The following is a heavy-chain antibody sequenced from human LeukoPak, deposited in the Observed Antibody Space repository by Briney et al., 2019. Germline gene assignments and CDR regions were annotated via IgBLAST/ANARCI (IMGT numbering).Heavy chain of an antibody. CDR3: AKMDNYYYYGMDV. D-gene: IGHD2-2*03. CDR1: GFTFSSYG. Sequence: GGSLRLSCAASGFTFSSYGMHWVRQAPGKGLEWVAVISYDGSNEYYADSVKGRFTISRDNSKSTLYLQMNSLRAEDTAVYYCAKMDNYYYYGMDVWGQGTTITVSS. CDR2: ISYDGSNE. J-gene: IGHJ6*02. V-gene: IGHV3-30*18.